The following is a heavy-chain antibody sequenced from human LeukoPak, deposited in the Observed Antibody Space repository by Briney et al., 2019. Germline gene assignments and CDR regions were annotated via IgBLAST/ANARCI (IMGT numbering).Heavy chain of an antibody. CDR1: GGTFSSYA. J-gene: IGHJ4*02. D-gene: IGHD2-8*01. CDR3: ARGSVGYCTNGVCDYFDY. V-gene: IGHV1-69*13. Sequence: SVKVSCKASGGTFSSYAISWVRQAPGQGLEWMGGIIPIFGTANYAQKFQGRVTITADESTSTAYMELSSLRSEDTAVYYCARGSVGYCTNGVCDYFDYWGQGTLVTVSS. CDR2: IIPIFGTA.